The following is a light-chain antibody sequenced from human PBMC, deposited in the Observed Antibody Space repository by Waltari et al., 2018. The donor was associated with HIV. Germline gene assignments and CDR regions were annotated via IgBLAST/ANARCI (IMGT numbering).Light chain of an antibody. Sequence: QSALTQPDSVSGSPGQSITISCTGTTWDIGTYDHVSWYQQHPGKAPKLIIFPFNNRPSGISDRFSGSKSANVASLSISGLQAADEADYYCRSYSRTNTWVFGGGTRLTVL. CDR3: RSYSRTNTWV. CDR1: TWDIGTYDH. V-gene: IGLV2-14*01. CDR2: PFN. J-gene: IGLJ3*02.